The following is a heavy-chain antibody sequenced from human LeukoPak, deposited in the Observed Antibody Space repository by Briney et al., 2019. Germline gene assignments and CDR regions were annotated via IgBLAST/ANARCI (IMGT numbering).Heavy chain of an antibody. D-gene: IGHD3-10*01. V-gene: IGHV3-7*03. J-gene: IGHJ4*02. Sequence: GGSLRLSCAASGFTFNNYWMSWVRQAPGKGLAWVANIKQDGSEKYYVDSVKGRFTISRDNSKNTLFLQMNSLRAEDTAIYYCAKAYYGSGSYGWFDYWGQGTLVTVSS. CDR3: AKAYYGSGSYGWFDY. CDR1: GFTFNNYW. CDR2: IKQDGSEK.